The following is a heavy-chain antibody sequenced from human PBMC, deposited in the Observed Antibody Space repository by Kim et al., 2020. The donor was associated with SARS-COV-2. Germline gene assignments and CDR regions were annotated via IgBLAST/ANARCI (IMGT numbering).Heavy chain of an antibody. CDR3: ARDIVVVPAALGLFDY. CDR1: GFTFSSYS. D-gene: IGHD2-2*01. Sequence: GGSLRLSCAASGFTFSSYSMNWVHQAPGKGLEWVSSISSSSSYIYYADSVKGRFTISRDNAKNSLYLQMNSLRAEDTAVYYCARDIVVVPAALGLFDYWGQGTLVTVSS. V-gene: IGHV3-21*01. J-gene: IGHJ4*02. CDR2: ISSSSSYI.